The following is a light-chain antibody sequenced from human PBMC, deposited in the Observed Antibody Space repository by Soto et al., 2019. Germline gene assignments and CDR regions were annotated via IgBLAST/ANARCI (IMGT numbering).Light chain of an antibody. J-gene: IGLJ1*01. CDR1: STDFVTYNR. CDR2: EAS. Sequence: QSALTQPPSVSGSPGQSVTISCTGTSTDFVTYNRVSWYQQPPGTAPKLIVYEASNRPSGVPDRFSGSTSGNTASLTISGLQAADEADYYCSLYTSENTYVFGTGTKVTV. V-gene: IGLV2-18*01. CDR3: SLYTSENTYV.